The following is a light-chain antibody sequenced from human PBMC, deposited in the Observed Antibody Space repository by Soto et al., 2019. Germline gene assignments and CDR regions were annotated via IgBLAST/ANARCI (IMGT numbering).Light chain of an antibody. CDR3: QQYGRSPLT. V-gene: IGKV3-20*01. J-gene: IGKJ4*01. CDR1: QSVSGY. CDR2: GAS. Sequence: EIVLTQSPATLSLSPGERATLSCRASQSVSGYLAWYQQKPGQAPRLLIYGASSRATGIPDRFSGSGSGTDFILTISRLEPEDFAVYYCQQYGRSPLTFGGGTKVDIK.